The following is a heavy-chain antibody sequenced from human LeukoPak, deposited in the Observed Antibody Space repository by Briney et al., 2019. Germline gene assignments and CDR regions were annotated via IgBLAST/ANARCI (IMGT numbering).Heavy chain of an antibody. Sequence: GGSLRLSCAASGFTFSSSSMNWVRQAPGKGLEWVAVISYDGSNKYYADSVKGRFTISRDNAKNSLYLQMNSLRDEDTAVYYCAKANSNGWYYFDSWGQGTLVTVSS. CDR1: GFTFSSSS. D-gene: IGHD6-19*01. CDR2: ISYDGSNK. J-gene: IGHJ4*02. CDR3: AKANSNGWYYFDS. V-gene: IGHV3-30*18.